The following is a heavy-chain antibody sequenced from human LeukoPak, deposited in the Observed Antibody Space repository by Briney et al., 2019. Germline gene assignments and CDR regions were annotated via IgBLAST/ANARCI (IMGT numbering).Heavy chain of an antibody. Sequence: GGSLRLSCAASGFTFSHFWMSWVRQAPGKGLEWVAYIKKTGSGTYYVDSVKGRFTITRDNTRNSLFLQMYSLRAEDTAVYFCAREDGYCSGGNCYSYFDSWGQGTLVTVSS. CDR3: AREDGYCSGGNCYSYFDS. CDR2: IKKTGSGT. J-gene: IGHJ4*02. V-gene: IGHV3-7*01. D-gene: IGHD2-15*01. CDR1: GFTFSHFW.